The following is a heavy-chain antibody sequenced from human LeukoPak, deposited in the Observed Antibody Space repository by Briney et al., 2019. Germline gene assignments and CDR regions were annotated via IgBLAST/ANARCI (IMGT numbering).Heavy chain of an antibody. J-gene: IGHJ4*02. V-gene: IGHV4-59*01. CDR2: IYYSGST. D-gene: IGHD3-10*01. Sequence: PSETLSLTCTVSGGSISSYYWSWIRQPPGKGLEWIGYIYYSGSTNYNPSLKSRVTISVDTSKNQFSLKLSSATAADTAVYYCARHMVRGVIDYWGQGTLVTVSS. CDR1: GGSISSYY. CDR3: ARHMVRGVIDY.